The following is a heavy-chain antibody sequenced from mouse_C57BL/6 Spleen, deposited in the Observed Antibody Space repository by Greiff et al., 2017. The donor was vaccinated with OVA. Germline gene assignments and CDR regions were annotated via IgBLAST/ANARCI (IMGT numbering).Heavy chain of an antibody. CDR2: IDPSDRYT. V-gene: IGHV1-50*01. D-gene: IGHD1-1*01. Sequence: QVQLQQPGAELVKPGASVKLSCKASGYTFTSYWMQWVKQRPGQGLEWIGEIDPSDRYTNYNQKFKGKATLTVDTSSSTAYMQLSSLTSEDSAVYYCARSDGSSYVDYWGQGTLVTVSA. CDR3: ARSDGSSYVDY. CDR1: GYTFTSYW. J-gene: IGHJ3*01.